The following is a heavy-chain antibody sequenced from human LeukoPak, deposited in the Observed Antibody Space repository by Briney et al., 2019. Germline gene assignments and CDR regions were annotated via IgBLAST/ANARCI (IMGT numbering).Heavy chain of an antibody. J-gene: IGHJ3*02. D-gene: IGHD3-22*01. V-gene: IGHV3-23*01. Sequence: GGSLRLSCAASGFTFSSYAMSWVRQAPGKGLEWVSAISGSGGSTYYAGSVKGRFTISRDNSKNTLYLQMNSLRAEDTAVYYCAKGQYYYDSSGDAFDIWGQGTMVTVSS. CDR1: GFTFSSYA. CDR3: AKGQYYYDSSGDAFDI. CDR2: ISGSGGST.